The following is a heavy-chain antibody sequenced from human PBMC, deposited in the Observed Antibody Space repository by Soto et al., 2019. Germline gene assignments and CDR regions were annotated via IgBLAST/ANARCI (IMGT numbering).Heavy chain of an antibody. Sequence: QVQLVQSGAEVKKPGSSVKVSCKASGGTFSSYTISWVRQAPGQGLEWMGRIIPIFGIANYAQKFQGRVTITAEKSTSTAYMELSSLRSEDTAVYYCARLYSRGAFDIWGQGTMVTVSS. V-gene: IGHV1-69*02. D-gene: IGHD2-21*01. CDR3: ARLYSRGAFDI. CDR1: GGTFSSYT. CDR2: IIPIFGIA. J-gene: IGHJ3*02.